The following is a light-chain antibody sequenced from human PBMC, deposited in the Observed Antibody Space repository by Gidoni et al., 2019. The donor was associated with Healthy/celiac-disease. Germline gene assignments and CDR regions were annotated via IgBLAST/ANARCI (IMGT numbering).Light chain of an antibody. CDR3: SSYAGSNNVV. Sequence: QSALTPPPSASGSPGQPLTISCTGTSSDVGGYNDVSWYQQHPGKAPKLMIYEVSKRPSGVPDRFSGSKSGNTASLTVSGLQAEDEADYYCSSYAGSNNVVFGGGTKLTVL. CDR1: SSDVGGYND. J-gene: IGLJ2*01. V-gene: IGLV2-8*01. CDR2: EVS.